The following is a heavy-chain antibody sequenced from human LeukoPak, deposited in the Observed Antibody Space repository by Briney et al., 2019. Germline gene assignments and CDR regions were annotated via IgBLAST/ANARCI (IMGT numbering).Heavy chain of an antibody. CDR1: GGSISSSSYY. D-gene: IGHD3-10*01. Sequence: SETLSLTCTVSGGSISSSSYYWGWIRQPPGKGLEWIGSIYYSGSTYYNPSLKSRVTISVDTSKNQFSLKLSSVTAADTAVYYCARAPLLLWFGQSSRPYYYYMDVWGKGTTVTVSS. CDR2: IYYSGST. CDR3: ARAPLLLWFGQSSRPYYYYMDV. J-gene: IGHJ6*03. V-gene: IGHV4-39*07.